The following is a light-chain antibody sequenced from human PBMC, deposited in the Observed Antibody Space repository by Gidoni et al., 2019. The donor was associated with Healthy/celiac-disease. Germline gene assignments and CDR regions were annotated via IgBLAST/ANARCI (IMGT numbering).Light chain of an antibody. CDR3: QQYNNWPPLT. Sequence: DIVMTQSPATLSVSPGERATLSCRASQSVSSNLAWYQQKPGQAPRLLIYGASTRATGIPARFSGSGSGTEFTLTISSLQSEDFEVYYCQQYNNWPPLTFGGGTKVEIK. J-gene: IGKJ4*01. V-gene: IGKV3-15*01. CDR2: GAS. CDR1: QSVSSN.